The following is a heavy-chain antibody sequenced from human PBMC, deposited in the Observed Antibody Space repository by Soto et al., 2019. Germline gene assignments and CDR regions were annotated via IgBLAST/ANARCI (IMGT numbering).Heavy chain of an antibody. J-gene: IGHJ4*02. CDR2: IYYSGST. CDR1: GGSISSGGYY. CDR3: ARVKETTVTTNFDY. D-gene: IGHD4-17*01. Sequence: QVQLQESGPGLVKPSQTLSLTCTVSGGSISSGGYYWSWIRQHPGKGLEWIGYIYYSGSTYYNSSLQSRVTISVDTSKNQFSLKLSSVTAADTAVYYCARVKETTVTTNFDYWGQGTLVTVSS. V-gene: IGHV4-31*03.